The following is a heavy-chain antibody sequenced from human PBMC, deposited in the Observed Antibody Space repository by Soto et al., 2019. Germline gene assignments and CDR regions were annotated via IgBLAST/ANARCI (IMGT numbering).Heavy chain of an antibody. CDR2: ISVGGGST. Sequence: EVQLLESGGDLVQPGGSLRLSCAASGFTFNIYAMSWVRQAPGKGLGWVAGISVGGGSTYYADSVKGRFTISRDNSKSTLFLQMNSLRVEDTAVYYCAKGWHHIEVAGTSPDHWGQGTLVTVSS. CDR1: GFTFNIYA. D-gene: IGHD6-19*01. J-gene: IGHJ4*02. CDR3: AKGWHHIEVAGTSPDH. V-gene: IGHV3-23*01.